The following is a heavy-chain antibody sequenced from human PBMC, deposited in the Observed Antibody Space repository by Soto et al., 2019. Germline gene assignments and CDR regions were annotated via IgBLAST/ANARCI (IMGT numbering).Heavy chain of an antibody. CDR2: ISSRSSTI. D-gene: IGHD6-19*01. CDR3: ARAIAVGSTSLDY. J-gene: IGHJ4*02. Sequence: GGSLRLSCAASGFSFSTYNMNWVRQAPGRGLEWVSYISSRSSTIYHADSVKGRFTISRDNAKDSLYLQMDSLRDEDTAVYFCARAIAVGSTSLDYWGLGTRVTVSS. CDR1: GFSFSTYN. V-gene: IGHV3-48*02.